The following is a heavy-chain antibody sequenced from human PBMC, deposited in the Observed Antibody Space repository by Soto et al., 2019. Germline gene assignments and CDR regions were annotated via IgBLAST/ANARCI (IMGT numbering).Heavy chain of an antibody. Sequence: SETLSLTCTVSGGSVSSYYWSWIRQPPGKGLEWIGYIYYSGSTNYNPSLKSRVTISVDTSKNQFSLKLSSVTAADTAVYYCAREGAARGYYYYGMDVWGQGTTVTVSS. D-gene: IGHD3-16*01. CDR3: AREGAARGYYYYGMDV. J-gene: IGHJ6*02. V-gene: IGHV4-59*02. CDR2: IYYSGST. CDR1: GGSVSSYY.